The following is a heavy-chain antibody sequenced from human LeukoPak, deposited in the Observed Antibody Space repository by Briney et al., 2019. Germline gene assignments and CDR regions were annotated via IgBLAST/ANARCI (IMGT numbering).Heavy chain of an antibody. CDR3: ARERERGGDYYFDY. CDR1: GFTVSSNY. CDR2: IYSGGST. V-gene: IGHV3-53*01. J-gene: IGHJ4*02. D-gene: IGHD2-21*02. Sequence: GGSLRLSCAASGFTVSSNYMSWVRQAPGKGLEWVSVIYSGGSTYYADSVKGRFTISRDNSKSTLYIQMNSLRAEDTAVYYCARERERGGDYYFDYWGQGTLVTVSS.